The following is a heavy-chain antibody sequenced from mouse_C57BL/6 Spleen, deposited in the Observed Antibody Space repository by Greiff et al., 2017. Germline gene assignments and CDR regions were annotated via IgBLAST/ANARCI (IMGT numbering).Heavy chain of an antibody. V-gene: IGHV1-64*01. CDR1: GYTFTSYW. J-gene: IGHJ1*03. CDR2: IHPNSGST. CDR3: AREGDSGNFDV. Sequence: VQLQQPGAELVKPGASVKLSCKASGYTFTSYWMHWVKQRPGQGLEWIGMIHPNSGSTNYNEKFKSKATLTVDKSSSTAYMQLSSLTSEDSAVXYCAREGDSGNFDVWGTGTTVTVSS. D-gene: IGHD2-13*01.